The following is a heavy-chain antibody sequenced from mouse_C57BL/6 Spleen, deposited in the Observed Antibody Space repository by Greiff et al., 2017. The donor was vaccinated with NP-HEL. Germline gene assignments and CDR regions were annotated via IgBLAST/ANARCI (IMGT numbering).Heavy chain of an antibody. J-gene: IGHJ1*03. CDR1: GYTFTDYN. CDR2: INPNNGGT. Sequence: EVQLQQSGPELVKPGASVKIPCKASGYTFTDYNMDWVKQSHGKSLEWIGDINPNNGGTIYNQKFKGKATLTVDKSSSTAYMELRSLTSEDTAVYYCARSKPASTVVGRYWYFDVWGTGTTVTVSS. D-gene: IGHD1-1*01. V-gene: IGHV1-18*01. CDR3: ARSKPASTVVGRYWYFDV.